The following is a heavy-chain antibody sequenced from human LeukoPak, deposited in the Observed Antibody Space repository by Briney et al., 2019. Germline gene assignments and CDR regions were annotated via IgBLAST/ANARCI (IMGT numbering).Heavy chain of an antibody. CDR1: GGSISSYY. V-gene: IGHV4-4*07. CDR2: IYTSGST. D-gene: IGHD3-22*01. CDR3: ARVQKRITMIVVATPGAFDI. Sequence: PSETLSLTCTVSGGSISSYYWSWIRQPAGKGLEWIGRIYTSGSTNYNPSLKSRVTISVDTSKNQFSLKLSSVTAADTAVYYCARVQKRITMIVVATPGAFDIWGQGTMVTVSS. J-gene: IGHJ3*02.